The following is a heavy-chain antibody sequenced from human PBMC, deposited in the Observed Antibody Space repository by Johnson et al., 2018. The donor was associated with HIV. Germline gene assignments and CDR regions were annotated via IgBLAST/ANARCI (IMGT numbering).Heavy chain of an antibody. CDR3: ARDKAVGYSSGWHAFDI. CDR2: ISGSGGAI. V-gene: IGHV3-11*04. J-gene: IGHJ3*02. CDR1: GFTFSDYY. D-gene: IGHD6-19*01. Sequence: QMQLVESGGGLVKPGGSLRLSCTASGFTFSDYYMSWVRQAPGKGLEWVSYISGSGGAIYYADSVKGLFTISRGNAKNSLYLQMNSLRAGDTAVYYCARDKAVGYSSGWHAFDIWGQGTMVTVSS.